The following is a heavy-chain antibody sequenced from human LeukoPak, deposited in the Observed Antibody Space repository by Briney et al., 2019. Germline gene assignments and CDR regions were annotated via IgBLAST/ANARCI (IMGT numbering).Heavy chain of an antibody. Sequence: ASVKVSRKASGYTFVNYGISWVRHAPRQGREWMGWIITYNGNKNSAQKFQGRVTMTTDTSTTTAYLEVRRLRPDDTAVYYCARDRDYGDYSVGFFDLWGRGTLVTVSS. CDR3: ARDRDYGDYSVGFFDL. J-gene: IGHJ2*01. V-gene: IGHV1-18*01. D-gene: IGHD4-17*01. CDR1: GYTFVNYG. CDR2: IITYNGNK.